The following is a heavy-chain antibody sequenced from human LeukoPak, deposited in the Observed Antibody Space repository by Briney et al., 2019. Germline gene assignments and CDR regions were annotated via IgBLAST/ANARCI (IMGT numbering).Heavy chain of an antibody. CDR2: IYDSGST. D-gene: IGHD3-22*01. Sequence: SETLSLTCTVSGGSISSGGYYWSWIRQHPGKGLEWNGYIYDSGSTNYNPSLKSRVAISVDTSKNQFSLKLSSVTAADTAVYYCARSIDSSGYYSVLVRNPGAFDIWGQGTMVTVSS. CDR1: GGSISSGGYY. V-gene: IGHV4-31*03. CDR3: ARSIDSSGYYSVLVRNPGAFDI. J-gene: IGHJ3*02.